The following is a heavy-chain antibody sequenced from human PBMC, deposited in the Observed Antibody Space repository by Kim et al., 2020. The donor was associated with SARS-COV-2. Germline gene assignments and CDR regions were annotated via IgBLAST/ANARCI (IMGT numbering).Heavy chain of an antibody. Sequence: ASVKVSCKASGYTFTAHYMQWVRQAPGQGLEWMGLINCKTGDTNYAQKFQGRVTMTRDTSISTAHMELSSLRSDDTAVYFCAREIIEIGKAVDYWGQGTLVTVSS. D-gene: IGHD1-26*01. CDR2: INCKTGDT. V-gene: IGHV1-2*06. CDR3: AREIIEIGKAVDY. J-gene: IGHJ4*02. CDR1: GYTFTAHY.